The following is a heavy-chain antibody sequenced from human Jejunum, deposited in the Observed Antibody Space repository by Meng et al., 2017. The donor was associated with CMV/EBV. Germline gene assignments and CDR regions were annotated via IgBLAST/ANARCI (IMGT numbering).Heavy chain of an antibody. D-gene: IGHD3/OR15-3a*01. CDR3: VKDKTRDGLFNFDF. Sequence: YGFNFSTYSMSWVRQAPSKGLEWVSIIYGAGSTKYYADSVKGRFTISRDNSKNILYLQMNGLRADDTAVYYCVKDKTRDGLFNFDFWGQGTVVTVSS. CDR1: GFNFSTYS. V-gene: IGHV3-23*03. CDR2: IYGAGSTK. J-gene: IGHJ4*02.